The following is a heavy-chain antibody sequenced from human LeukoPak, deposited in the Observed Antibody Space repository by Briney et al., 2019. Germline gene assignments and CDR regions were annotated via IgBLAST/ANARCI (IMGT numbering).Heavy chain of an antibody. V-gene: IGHV4-4*02. CDR1: GGSISSSKW. D-gene: IGHD1-26*01. CDR2: IYHSGST. Sequence: PSETLSLTCAVSGGSISSSKWWSWVRQPPGKGLEWIGEIYHSGSTNHNPSLKSRVTISVDKSKNQFSLKLSSVTAADTALYYCARGVVGTTSFDYWGQGTLVTVSS. J-gene: IGHJ4*02. CDR3: ARGVVGTTSFDY.